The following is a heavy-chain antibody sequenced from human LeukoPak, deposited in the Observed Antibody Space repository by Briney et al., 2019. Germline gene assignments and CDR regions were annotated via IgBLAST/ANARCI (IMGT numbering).Heavy chain of an antibody. CDR2: ISGSGGST. CDR3: AKEGRTTWYRGWFDS. J-gene: IGHJ5*01. D-gene: IGHD6-13*01. Sequence: GGSLRLSCAASGFTFSTYTMSWVRQAPGKGLEWDSAISGSGGSTYYADSVKGRFTISRDNSKNTLYLQMNSLRAADTAVYYCAKEGRTTWYRGWFDSWGQGTLVIVSS. V-gene: IGHV3-23*01. CDR1: GFTFSTYT.